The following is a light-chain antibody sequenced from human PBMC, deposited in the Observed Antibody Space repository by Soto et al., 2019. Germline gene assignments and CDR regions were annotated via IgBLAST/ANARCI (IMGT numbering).Light chain of an antibody. CDR1: QSISSY. J-gene: IGKJ2*01. CDR3: QQSFSKFLYT. Sequence: DIRMTQSPSSLSASVGDRVTITCRASQSISSYLNWYQQKPGKAPKLLIYAASSLQSGVPSRFSGSGSGTDFTLTISSLQPEDFATYYCQQSFSKFLYTFGQGTKLEIK. CDR2: AAS. V-gene: IGKV1-39*01.